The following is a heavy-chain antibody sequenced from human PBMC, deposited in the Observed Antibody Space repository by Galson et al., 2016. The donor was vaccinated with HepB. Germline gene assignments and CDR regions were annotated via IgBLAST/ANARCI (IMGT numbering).Heavy chain of an antibody. D-gene: IGHD3-16*01. Sequence: EILSLTCAVYGGSFNSYYWNWIRQPPGKGLEWIGEISHTGSTNYNPSLKSRVSISIDTSKYQFSLKLNSVTAADAAVYYCARSHLGFSLRSHFKRPRIDFWGQGTLVTVSS. CDR2: ISHTGST. V-gene: IGHV4-34*01. J-gene: IGHJ4*02. CDR3: ARSHLGFSLRSHFKRPRIDF. CDR1: GGSFNSYY.